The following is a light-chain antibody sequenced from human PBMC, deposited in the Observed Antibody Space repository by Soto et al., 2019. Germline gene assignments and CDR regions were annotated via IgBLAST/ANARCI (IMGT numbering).Light chain of an antibody. CDR3: QQTFSTPRVT. Sequence: DIQMTQSPSSLSASVGDTVTVTCRASQSISTYLNWYQQKPGKAPDLLIYSASSLQSGVPSRFSGSGSGTDFTLTISRLQPQDFANYYCQQTFSTPRVTFGQGTRLDIK. CDR2: SAS. V-gene: IGKV1-39*01. J-gene: IGKJ5*01. CDR1: QSISTY.